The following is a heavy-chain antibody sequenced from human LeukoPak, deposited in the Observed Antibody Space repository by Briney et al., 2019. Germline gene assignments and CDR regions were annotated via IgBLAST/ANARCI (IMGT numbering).Heavy chain of an antibody. CDR1: GFTFSSYW. V-gene: IGHV3-74*01. CDR2: INSDGSST. J-gene: IGHJ4*02. Sequence: GGSLRLACAASGFTFSSYWMHWVRQAPGKGLVWVSRINSDGSSTSYADSVKGRFTISRDNAKNTLYLQMSSLRAEDTAVYYCARRVGGGAPYYFDYWGQGTLVTVSS. CDR3: ARRVGGGAPYYFDY. D-gene: IGHD1-26*01.